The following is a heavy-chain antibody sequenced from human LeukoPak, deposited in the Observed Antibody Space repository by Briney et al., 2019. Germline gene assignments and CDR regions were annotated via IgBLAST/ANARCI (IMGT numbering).Heavy chain of an antibody. CDR1: GYTFTGYY. CDR2: INPNNGGT. CDR3: ARGPPEYCSGGSCYSGRNWIDP. V-gene: IGHV1-2*02. J-gene: IGHJ5*02. Sequence: ASVKVSCKASGYTFTGYYMHWVRQAPGQGLEWMGWINPNNGGTNYAQKFQGRVNMIRDTSISTAYMALSRLRSHDTSVYYCARGPPEYCSGGSCYSGRNWIDPWGQGTLVTVSS. D-gene: IGHD2-15*01.